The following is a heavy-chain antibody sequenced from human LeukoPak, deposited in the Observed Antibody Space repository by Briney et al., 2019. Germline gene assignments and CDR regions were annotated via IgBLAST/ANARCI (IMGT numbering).Heavy chain of an antibody. CDR2: INPNSGGI. J-gene: IGHJ4*02. CDR3: ARGLHDYGDFDFDY. D-gene: IGHD4-17*01. CDR1: GYTFTGYY. Sequence: ASVKVSCRASGYTFTGYYMHWVRQAPGQGLEWMGWINPNSGGINYAQKFQGRVTMTRDTSISTAYMELSRLKSDDTAVYYCARGLHDYGDFDFDYWGQGTLVTVSS. V-gene: IGHV1-2*02.